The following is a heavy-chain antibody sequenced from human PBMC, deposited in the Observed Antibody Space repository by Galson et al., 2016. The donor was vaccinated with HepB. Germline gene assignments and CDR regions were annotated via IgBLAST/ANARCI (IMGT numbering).Heavy chain of an antibody. CDR3: ARDFAHSSDDY. Sequence: SLRLSCAASGFSFSSYWMSWFRQAPWKGLEWVANLNPDGSEKYYADSVKGRFSISRDNARNSLYLQMNSLRAEDTAVYYCARDFAHSSDDYWGQGTLVTVSS. V-gene: IGHV3-7*03. J-gene: IGHJ4*02. D-gene: IGHD2-21*01. CDR1: GFSFSSYW. CDR2: LNPDGSEK.